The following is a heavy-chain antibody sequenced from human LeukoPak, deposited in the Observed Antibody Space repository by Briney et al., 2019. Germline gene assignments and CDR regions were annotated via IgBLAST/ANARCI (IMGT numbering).Heavy chain of an antibody. CDR2: MYSSGNS. V-gene: IGHV4-59*01. J-gene: IGHJ5*02. Sequence: PSETLSLTCSVSGGSISSYYWSWIRQPPGKGLEWIGSMYSSGNSNYNPSLKSRVTISIDSSKNEFSLRLSSVTAADTAVYYCARDRGCYGSFDPWGQGSLVTVSS. CDR3: ARDRGCYGSFDP. D-gene: IGHD3-10*01. CDR1: GGSISSYY.